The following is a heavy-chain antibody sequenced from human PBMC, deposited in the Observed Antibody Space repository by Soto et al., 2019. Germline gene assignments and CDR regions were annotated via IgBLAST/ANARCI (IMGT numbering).Heavy chain of an antibody. CDR3: AKLVQDIVATIAYYFDY. CDR1: GFTFSSYA. V-gene: IGHV3-23*01. CDR2: ISGSGGST. D-gene: IGHD5-12*01. Sequence: GGSLRLSCAASGFTFSSYAMSWVRQAPGKGLEWVSAISGSGGSTYYADSVKGRFTISRDNSKNTLYLQMNSLRAEDTAVYYCAKLVQDIVATIAYYFDYWGQGTLVTVSS. J-gene: IGHJ4*02.